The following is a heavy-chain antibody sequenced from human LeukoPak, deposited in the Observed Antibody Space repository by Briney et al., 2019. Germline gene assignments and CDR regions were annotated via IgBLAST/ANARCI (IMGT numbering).Heavy chain of an antibody. CDR1: GGSISSGSYY. CDR3: ASDHSGWLGLGY. D-gene: IGHD6-19*01. CDR2: IYAGGRS. J-gene: IGHJ4*02. Sequence: NASETLSLTCTVSGGSISSGSYYWNWIRQPAGKGLEWIGRIYAGGRSNYNPSLRSRVTISVDTSKNQFSLRLSSVTATDTGVYYCASDHSGWLGLGYWGQGTLVSVSS. V-gene: IGHV4-61*02.